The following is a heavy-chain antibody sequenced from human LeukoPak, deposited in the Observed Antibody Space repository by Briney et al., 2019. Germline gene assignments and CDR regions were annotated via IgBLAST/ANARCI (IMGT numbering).Heavy chain of an antibody. J-gene: IGHJ4*02. CDR2: INPNSGGT. V-gene: IGHV1-2*06. D-gene: IGHD5-12*01. CDR1: GYTFTGYY. CDR3: ARVIFKSGYDLGY. Sequence: ASVKVSCKAPGYTFTGYYMHWVRQAPGQGLEWMGRINPNSGGTNYAQKFQGRVTMTRDTSISTAYMELSRLRSDDTAVYYCARVIFKSGYDLGYWGQGTLVTVSS.